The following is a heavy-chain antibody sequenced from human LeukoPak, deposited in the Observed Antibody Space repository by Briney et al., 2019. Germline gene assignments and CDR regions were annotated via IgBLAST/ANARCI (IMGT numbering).Heavy chain of an antibody. V-gene: IGHV3-7*04. J-gene: IGHJ4*02. Sequence: GGSLRLSCAASGFTFSHYWMSWVRQAPGKGLEWVANIKEDGSEKCYVDSVKGRFTIPRDNAKNSLYLQMNSLRAEDTAVYYCARDWNYGDDYWGQGTLVTVSS. D-gene: IGHD4-17*01. CDR1: GFTFSHYW. CDR3: ARDWNYGDDY. CDR2: IKEDGSEK.